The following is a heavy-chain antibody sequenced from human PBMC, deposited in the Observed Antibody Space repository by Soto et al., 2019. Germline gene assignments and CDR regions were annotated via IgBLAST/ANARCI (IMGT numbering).Heavy chain of an antibody. CDR3: ARQSEYYYASGRAAPLYGMDV. V-gene: IGHV4-39*01. D-gene: IGHD3-10*01. J-gene: IGHJ6*02. Sequence: SDTLSLTCTVSGGSLSSISSYWGWIRQPPGKGLEWIGNVYYSGSTYSNPSLKSRLTISADTSKNQFSLKLSSVTAADTAVYFCARQSEYYYASGRAAPLYGMDVWGQGTTVTVSS. CDR1: GGSLSSISSY. CDR2: VYYSGST.